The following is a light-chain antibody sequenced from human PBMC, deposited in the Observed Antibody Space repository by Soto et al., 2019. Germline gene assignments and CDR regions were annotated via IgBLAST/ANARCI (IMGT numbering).Light chain of an antibody. Sequence: EIVLTQSPGTLSLSPGERATLSCRASQSVSSSYLAWYQQKPGQAPRLLIYGASSRATGIPDRFSGSGSGTDFTLTSSRLEPEDFAVYYCQQYGSSPLTVGRGTKVEIK. CDR2: GAS. V-gene: IGKV3-20*01. J-gene: IGKJ4*01. CDR3: QQYGSSPLT. CDR1: QSVSSSY.